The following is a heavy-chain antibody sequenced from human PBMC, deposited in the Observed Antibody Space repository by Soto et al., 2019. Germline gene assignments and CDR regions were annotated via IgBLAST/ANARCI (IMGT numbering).Heavy chain of an antibody. D-gene: IGHD3-16*01. Sequence: QITLKESGPPLVNPTQTLTLTCTFSGFSLSTTGVGVSWLRQPPGTALEWLALIYWHDDKRYSPSLKSRLTITNDTSKNQVVRTMTNVDPVDTATYYCAHRGGATVGLYYFDYWGQGALVTVSS. V-gene: IGHV2-5*01. CDR1: GFSLSTTGVG. CDR2: IYWHDDK. CDR3: AHRGGATVGLYYFDY. J-gene: IGHJ4*01.